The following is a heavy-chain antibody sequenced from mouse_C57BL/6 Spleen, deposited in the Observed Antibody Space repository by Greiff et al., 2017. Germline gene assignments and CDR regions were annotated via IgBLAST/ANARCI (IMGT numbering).Heavy chain of an antibody. V-gene: IGHV5-16*01. CDR1: GFTFSDYY. CDR2: INYDGSST. Sequence: DVQLVESEGGLVQPGSSMKLSCTASGFTFSDYYMAWVRQVPEKGLEWVANINYDGSSTSYLDPLKSRFIISRDNAKNNLYLQMSSLKSEDTATYYGARGGSYDGYYDYFDYWGQGTTLTVST. D-gene: IGHD2-3*01. CDR3: ARGGSYDGYYDYFDY. J-gene: IGHJ2*01.